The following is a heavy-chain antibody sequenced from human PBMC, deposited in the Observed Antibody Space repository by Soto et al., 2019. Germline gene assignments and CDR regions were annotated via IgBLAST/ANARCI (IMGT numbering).Heavy chain of an antibody. V-gene: IGHV1-8*01. D-gene: IGHD6-19*01. CDR3: ARVEAVAGLYSWFDP. Sequence: GASVKVSCKASGYTFTSYDINWVRQATGQGLEWMGWMNPNSGNTGFAQEFRGRVTMTRNTSISTAYMELSSLRSEDTAVYYCARVEAVAGLYSWFDPWGQGTLVTVSS. CDR1: GYTFTSYD. CDR2: MNPNSGNT. J-gene: IGHJ5*02.